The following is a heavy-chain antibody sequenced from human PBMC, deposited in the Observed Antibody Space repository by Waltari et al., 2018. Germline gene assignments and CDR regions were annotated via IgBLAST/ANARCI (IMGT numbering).Heavy chain of an antibody. Sequence: EVQLLESGGGLVQPGGSLRLSCADSGFTFSSYAMSWVRQAPGKGLEGVSAISGSGGSTYYADSVKGRFTISRDNSKNTLYLQMNSLRAEDTAVYYCAKDGVSGWYGMIDYWGQGTLVTVSS. CDR3: AKDGVSGWYGMIDY. D-gene: IGHD6-19*01. CDR1: GFTFSSYA. CDR2: ISGSGGST. V-gene: IGHV3-23*01. J-gene: IGHJ4*02.